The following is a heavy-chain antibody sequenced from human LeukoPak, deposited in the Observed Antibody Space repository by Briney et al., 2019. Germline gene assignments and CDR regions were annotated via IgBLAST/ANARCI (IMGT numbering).Heavy chain of an antibody. CDR2: IYSAGSI. Sequence: PGGSLRLSCTVSGFTVSSNSMSWVRQAPGKGLEWVSFIYSAGSIYYSDSVKGRFTISIGNSKNTLYLQMNSLRAEDTAVYYCARRAGAYTHPYDYWGQGTLVTVSS. CDR3: ARRAGAYTHPYDY. V-gene: IGHV3-53*01. J-gene: IGHJ4*02. CDR1: GFTVSSNS. D-gene: IGHD3-16*01.